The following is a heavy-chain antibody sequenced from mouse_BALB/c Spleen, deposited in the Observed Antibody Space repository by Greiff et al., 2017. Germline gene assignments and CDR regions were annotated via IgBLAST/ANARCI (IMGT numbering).Heavy chain of an antibody. D-gene: IGHD1-1*01. V-gene: IGHV1-7*01. Sequence: QVQLKQSGADLAKPGASVKMSCKASGYTFTSYWMHWVKQRPGQGLEWIGYINPSTGYTEYNQKFKDKATLTADKSSSTAYMQLSSLTSEDSAVYYCARYYGSSYGFAYWGQGTLGTVSA. CDR2: INPSTGYT. CDR1: GYTFTSYW. J-gene: IGHJ3*01. CDR3: ARYYGSSYGFAY.